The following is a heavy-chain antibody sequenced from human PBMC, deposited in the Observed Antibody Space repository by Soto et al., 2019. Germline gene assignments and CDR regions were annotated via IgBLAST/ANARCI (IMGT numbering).Heavy chain of an antibody. CDR3: ARGKFGNWFDP. J-gene: IGHJ5*02. Sequence: PSETLSLTCAVYGGSFSDYYWSWIRQPPGKGLEWIGEINHSGNTNYNPSLKSRVTISVDTSKNQFSLKLRSVTAADTAVYYCARGKFGNWFDPWGQGTLVTVSS. CDR1: GGSFSDYY. D-gene: IGHD3-10*01. CDR2: INHSGNT. V-gene: IGHV4-34*01.